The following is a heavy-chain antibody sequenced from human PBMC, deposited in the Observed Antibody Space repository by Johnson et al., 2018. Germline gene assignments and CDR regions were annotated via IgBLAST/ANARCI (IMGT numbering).Heavy chain of an antibody. CDR1: GFTFNDCS. Sequence: VQLVESGGGLVKPGGSLRLSCVVSGFTFNDCSMNWVRQTPGKGLEWVSSRSQGGSAIFYADSGKGRFSGSRANSKNTLYLQMTSLRAEDTAVYYCPKGSSWGVNGYYMDVWGKGTTVTVSS. D-gene: IGHD2-8*01. CDR2: RSQGGSAI. CDR3: PKGSSWGVNGYYMDV. J-gene: IGHJ6*03. V-gene: IGHV3-21*01.